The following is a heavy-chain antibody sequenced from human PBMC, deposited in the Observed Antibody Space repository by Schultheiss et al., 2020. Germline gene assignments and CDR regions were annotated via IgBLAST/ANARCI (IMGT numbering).Heavy chain of an antibody. CDR2: MSPNSGET. CDR3: ARDYGGQSGWFDP. J-gene: IGHJ5*02. D-gene: IGHD4-23*01. CDR1: GYTFTNYD. Sequence: ASVKVSCKTSGYTFTNYDLNWVRQAAGQGLEWVGWMSPNSGETGYAQKFQGRVAMTRDTSIATAYMELSSLRSDDTAVYYCARDYGGQSGWFDPWGQGTLVTVSS. V-gene: IGHV1-8*01.